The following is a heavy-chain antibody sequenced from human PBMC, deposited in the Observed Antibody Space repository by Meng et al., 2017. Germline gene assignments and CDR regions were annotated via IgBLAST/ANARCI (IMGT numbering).Heavy chain of an antibody. J-gene: IGHJ4*02. D-gene: IGHD2-2*01. CDR3: ARDQVGLGYCSSTSCYEFDY. CDR1: GFTFSDYY. CDR2: ISSSGSTI. V-gene: IGHV3-11*04. Sequence: GESLKISCAASGFTFSDYYMSWIRQAPGKGLEWVSYISSSGSTIYYADSVKGRFTISRDNAKNSLYQQMNSLRAEDTAVYYCARDQVGLGYCSSTSCYEFDYWGQGTLVTVSS.